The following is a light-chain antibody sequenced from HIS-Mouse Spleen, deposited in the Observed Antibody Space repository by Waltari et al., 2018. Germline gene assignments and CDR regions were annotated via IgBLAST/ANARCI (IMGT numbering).Light chain of an antibody. CDR3: NSRDSSGNHVV. V-gene: IGLV3-19*01. CDR2: GKN. CDR1: SLRSYY. J-gene: IGLJ2*01. Sequence: SSELTQDPAVSVALGQTVRITCQGDSLRSYYASWNQQKQGQAPVLGIYGKNNRPSGIPDRFSGSSSENTASLTITGAQAEDEADYYCNSRDSSGNHVVFGGGTKLTVL.